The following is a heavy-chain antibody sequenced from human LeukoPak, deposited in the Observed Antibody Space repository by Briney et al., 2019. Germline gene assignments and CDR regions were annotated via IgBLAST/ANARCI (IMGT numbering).Heavy chain of an antibody. J-gene: IGHJ3*02. V-gene: IGHV1-69*06. CDR1: GGTFSSYA. Sequence: GSSVKVSCKASGGTFSSYAISWVRQAPGQGLEWMGGIIPIFGTANYAQKFQGRVTITADKSTSTAYMELSSLRAEDTAVYYCARDRDYGGHLYAFDIWGQGTMVTVSS. CDR3: ARDRDYGGHLYAFDI. CDR2: IIPIFGTA. D-gene: IGHD4-23*01.